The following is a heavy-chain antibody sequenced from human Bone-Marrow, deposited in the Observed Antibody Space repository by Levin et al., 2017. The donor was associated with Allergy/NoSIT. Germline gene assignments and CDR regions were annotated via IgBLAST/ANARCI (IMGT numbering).Heavy chain of an antibody. Sequence: ASVKVSCKASGYTFTSYAMNWVRQAPGQGLEWMGWINTNTGNPTYAQGFTGRFVFSLDTSVSTAYLQISSLKAEDTAVYYCARESPIAAAGLGWFDPWGQGTLVTVSS. J-gene: IGHJ5*02. CDR2: INTNTGNP. CDR3: ARESPIAAAGLGWFDP. D-gene: IGHD6-13*01. V-gene: IGHV7-4-1*02. CDR1: GYTFTSYA.